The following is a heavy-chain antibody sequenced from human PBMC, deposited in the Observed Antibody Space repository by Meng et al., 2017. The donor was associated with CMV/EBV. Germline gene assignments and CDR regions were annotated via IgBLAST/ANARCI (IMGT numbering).Heavy chain of an antibody. CDR2: ISSSSSYI. V-gene: IGHV3-21*01. J-gene: IGHJ4*02. CDR3: ARGFEQLAFY. Sequence: RCCAASGFTFRSYSMNWVRQAPGKGLEWVSSISSSSSYIYYADSVKGRFTISRDNAKNSLYLQMNSLRAEDTAVYYCARGFEQLAFYWGQGTLVTVSS. D-gene: IGHD6-6*01. CDR1: GFTFRSYS.